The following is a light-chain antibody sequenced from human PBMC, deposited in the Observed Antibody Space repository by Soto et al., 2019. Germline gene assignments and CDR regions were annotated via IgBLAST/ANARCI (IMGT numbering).Light chain of an antibody. Sequence: AVQITQSPSSLSASVGDRVTITCRASRYIRTDVSWYQQRPGQAPKVLIYVASHLQSGVPSRFSGSGYGTDFSLTISCLQSEDFATYYCQQYYSYPWTFGQGTKVDIK. V-gene: IGKV1-6*02. J-gene: IGKJ1*01. CDR1: RYIRTD. CDR3: QQYYSYPWT. CDR2: VAS.